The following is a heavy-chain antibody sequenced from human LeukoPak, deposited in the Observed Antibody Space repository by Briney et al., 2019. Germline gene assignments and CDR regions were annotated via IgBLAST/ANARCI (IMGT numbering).Heavy chain of an antibody. J-gene: IGHJ3*02. Sequence: GGSLRLSCAASGFTFSSYWMSWVRQAPGKGLEWVANIKQDGSEKYYVDSVKGRFTISRDNAKNSLYLQMNRLRAEDTAVYYCAREGDYYDSSDAFDIWSQGTMVTVSS. V-gene: IGHV3-7*01. CDR2: IKQDGSEK. CDR1: GFTFSSYW. D-gene: IGHD3-22*01. CDR3: AREGDYYDSSDAFDI.